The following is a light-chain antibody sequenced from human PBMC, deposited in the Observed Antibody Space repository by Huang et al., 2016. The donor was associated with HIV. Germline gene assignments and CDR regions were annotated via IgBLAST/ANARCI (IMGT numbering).Light chain of an antibody. CDR2: GAS. CDR3: QQYNNWPPGRT. Sequence: DTVMTQSPATLSVSPGERATLSCRASQGVSSKLAWYQQKPGPDPRLLIYGASTRATGIPARFSGSGSGTEFILTISSLQSEDFALYYCQQYNNWPPGRTFGQGTKVEVK. V-gene: IGKV3-15*01. J-gene: IGKJ1*01. CDR1: QGVSSK.